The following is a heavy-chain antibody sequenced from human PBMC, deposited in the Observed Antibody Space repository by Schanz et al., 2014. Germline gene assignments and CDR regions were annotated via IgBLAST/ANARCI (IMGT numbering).Heavy chain of an antibody. V-gene: IGHV3-23*03. Sequence: EVQLLESGGGLVQPGGSLRLSCAASGFTFSSYAMSWVRQAPGKGLEWVALVSSDGNNDYYTDSVKGRFTISRDNSKNTLYLQMKSLRAEDTAVYYCAKGRFGELSAFDIWGQGTMVTVSS. CDR1: GFTFSSYA. CDR2: VSSDGNND. J-gene: IGHJ3*02. D-gene: IGHD3-10*01. CDR3: AKGRFGELSAFDI.